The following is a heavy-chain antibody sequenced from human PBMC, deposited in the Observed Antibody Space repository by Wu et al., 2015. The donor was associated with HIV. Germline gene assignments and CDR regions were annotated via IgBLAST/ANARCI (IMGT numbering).Heavy chain of an antibody. D-gene: IGHD3-22*01. V-gene: IGHV1-69*13. Sequence: LVQSGAEVKEAWGPHVKVSCKASGGTFSSYAISWVRQAPGQGLEWMGRIIPIFGTANYAQKFQGRVTITADESTSTAYMELSSLRSEDTAVYYCARKGGRYYDSSGQGAFDIWGQGTMVTVSS. CDR3: ARKGGRYYDSSGQGAFDI. CDR2: IIPIFGTA. CDR1: GGTFSSYA. J-gene: IGHJ3*02.